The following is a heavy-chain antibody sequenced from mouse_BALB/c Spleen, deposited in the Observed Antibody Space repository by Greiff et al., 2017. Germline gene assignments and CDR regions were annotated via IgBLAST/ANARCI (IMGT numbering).Heavy chain of an antibody. V-gene: IGHV1S137*01. CDR1: GYTFTDYA. Sequence: VMLVESGAELVRPGVSVKISCKGSGYTFTDYAMHWVKQSHAKSLEWIGVISTYYGDASYNQKFKGKATMTVDKSSSTAYMELARLTSEDSAIYYCARDYGSSSFMDYWGQGTSVTVSS. J-gene: IGHJ4*01. CDR2: ISTYYGDA. D-gene: IGHD1-1*01. CDR3: ARDYGSSSFMDY.